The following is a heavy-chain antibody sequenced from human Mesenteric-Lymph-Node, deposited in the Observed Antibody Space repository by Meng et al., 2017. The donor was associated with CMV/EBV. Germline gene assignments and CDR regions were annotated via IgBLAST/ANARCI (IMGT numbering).Heavy chain of an antibody. CDR3: ARGGSGYYRFDP. CDR1: ADSIDSSSYF. D-gene: IGHD3-22*01. V-gene: IGHV4-39*07. Sequence: SETLSLTCTVSADSIDSSSYFWGWIRQPPGKGLEWIGSIHYSGATYYNPSLKSRVTISVDTSKNQFSLKLNSVTAADTAVYYCARGGSGYYRFDPWGQGTLVTVSS. CDR2: IHYSGAT. J-gene: IGHJ5*02.